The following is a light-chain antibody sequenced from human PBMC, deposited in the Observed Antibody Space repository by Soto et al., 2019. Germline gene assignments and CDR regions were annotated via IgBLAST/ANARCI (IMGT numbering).Light chain of an antibody. V-gene: IGKV3-15*01. J-gene: IGKJ2*01. CDR2: GAS. Sequence: EIVMTQSPATLSVSPGERATLSCRASQSVSSNLAWYQQKPGQAPRLLIYGASTGATGIPARFSGSGSGTEFTFIISSLQSEDVAVYYCQQYNNWPYTFGPGTKVEIK. CDR1: QSVSSN. CDR3: QQYNNWPYT.